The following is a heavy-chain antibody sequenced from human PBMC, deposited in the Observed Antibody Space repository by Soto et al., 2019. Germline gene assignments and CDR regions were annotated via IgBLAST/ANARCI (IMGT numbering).Heavy chain of an antibody. CDR1: GFTFSSDW. CDR2: ISSSSSYI. J-gene: IGHJ4*02. Sequence: PGGSLRLSCAASGFTFSSDWMHWVRQAPGKGLVWVSSISSSSSYIYYADSVKGRFTISRDNAKNSLYLQMNSLRAEDTAVYYCARRHTSGWPDFDYWGQGTLVTVSS. D-gene: IGHD6-25*01. V-gene: IGHV3-21*01. CDR3: ARRHTSGWPDFDY.